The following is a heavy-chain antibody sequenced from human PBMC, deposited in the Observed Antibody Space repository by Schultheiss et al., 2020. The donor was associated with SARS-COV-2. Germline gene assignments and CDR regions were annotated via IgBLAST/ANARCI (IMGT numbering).Heavy chain of an antibody. CDR3: ARDHIAAAGYFDY. J-gene: IGHJ4*02. CDR2: INTNTGNP. D-gene: IGHD6-13*01. V-gene: IGHV7-4-1*02. CDR1: GYTFSSSG. Sequence: ASVKVSCKASGYTFSSSGVSWVRQAPGQGLEWMGWINTNTGNPTYAQGFTGRFVFSLDTSVSTAYLQISSLKAEDTAVYYCARDHIAAAGYFDYWGQGTLVTVSS.